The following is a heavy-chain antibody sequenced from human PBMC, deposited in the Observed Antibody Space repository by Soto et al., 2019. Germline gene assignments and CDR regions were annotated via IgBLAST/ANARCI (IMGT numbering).Heavy chain of an antibody. Sequence: GGSLRLSCAASGFTFSSYWMTWVRQAPGKGLEWVANIKGDGNEKYYVDSVKGRFTISRDNAKNSLFLQMNNLRAEDTAVYYCARFLTPPKYGIPVTGFSFDYWGQGTLVTVSS. V-gene: IGHV3-7*01. CDR3: ARFLTPPKYGIPVTGFSFDY. CDR2: IKGDGNEK. J-gene: IGHJ4*02. D-gene: IGHD6-19*01. CDR1: GFTFSSYW.